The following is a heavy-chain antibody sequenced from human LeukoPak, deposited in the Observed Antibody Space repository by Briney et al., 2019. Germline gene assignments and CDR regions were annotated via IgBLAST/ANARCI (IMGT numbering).Heavy chain of an antibody. CDR2: ISYDGSNK. CDR3: AKWDTYYDSSGYYFY. CDR1: GFTFSSST. D-gene: IGHD3-22*01. Sequence: PGGSLRLSCAASGFTFSSSTMHWVRQAPGKGLEWVAVISYDGSNKYYADSVKGRFTISRDNSKNTLYLQMNSLRAEDTAVYYCAKWDTYYDSSGYYFYWGQGTLVTVSS. J-gene: IGHJ4*02. V-gene: IGHV3-30*04.